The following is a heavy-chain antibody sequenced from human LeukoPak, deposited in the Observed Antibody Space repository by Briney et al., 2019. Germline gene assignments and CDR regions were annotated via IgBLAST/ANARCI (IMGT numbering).Heavy chain of an antibody. Sequence: SETLSLTCAVYGGSFSGYYWSWIRQPPGKGLEWIGYIYYSGSTNYNPSLKSRVTISVDTSKNQFSLKLSSVTAADTAVYYCAVTNYDILTGYSNWFDPWGQGTLVTVSS. CDR3: AVTNYDILTGYSNWFDP. CDR1: GGSFSGYY. D-gene: IGHD3-9*01. V-gene: IGHV4-59*01. CDR2: IYYSGST. J-gene: IGHJ5*02.